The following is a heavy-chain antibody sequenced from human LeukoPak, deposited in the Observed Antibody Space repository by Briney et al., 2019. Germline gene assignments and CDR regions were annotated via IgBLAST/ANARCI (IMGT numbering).Heavy chain of an antibody. CDR1: GFTFRNYV. Sequence: GGSLRLSCAASGFTFRNYVIHWVRQAPGKGLEWVAVTSSDLNVKLYADSVKGRFIISRDNSRSTLYLQMNSLRPEDTAIYYCAREGYYGSGSPPSFDYWGQGTLVTVSS. J-gene: IGHJ4*02. CDR2: TSSDLNVK. CDR3: AREGYYGSGSPPSFDY. V-gene: IGHV3-30-3*01. D-gene: IGHD3-10*01.